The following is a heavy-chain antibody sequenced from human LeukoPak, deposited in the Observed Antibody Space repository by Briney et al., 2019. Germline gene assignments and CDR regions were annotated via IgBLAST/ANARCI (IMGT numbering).Heavy chain of an antibody. CDR3: ARRGYSYAPDY. CDR2: INPNNGGT. Sequence: ASVKVSCKASGYTFTDSYILWVRQPPGQGLECIGWINPNNGGTDYAQRFQGRVTMTRDTSISTAYMELSGLKSDDTAVYFCARRGYSYAPDYWGQGTLVTVSS. J-gene: IGHJ4*02. V-gene: IGHV1-2*02. D-gene: IGHD5-18*01. CDR1: GYTFTDSY.